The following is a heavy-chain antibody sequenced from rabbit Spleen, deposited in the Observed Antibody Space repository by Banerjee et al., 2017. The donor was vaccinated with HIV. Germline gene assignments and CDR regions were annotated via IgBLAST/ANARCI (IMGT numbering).Heavy chain of an antibody. V-gene: IGHV1S47*01. J-gene: IGHJ4*01. CDR3: ARDQAGDADYGPYYLNL. CDR2: IDVGAGST. D-gene: IGHD2-1*01. CDR1: GFDFRRYY. Sequence: QEQLVESGGGLVQPEGSLTLTCKASGFDFRRYYLTWVRQAQGKGLEWIGIIDVGAGSTDYASWVNGRFTISSDNAQNTVDLQMSGLTAADTATYFCARDQAGDADYGPYYLNLWGQCTLVTVS.